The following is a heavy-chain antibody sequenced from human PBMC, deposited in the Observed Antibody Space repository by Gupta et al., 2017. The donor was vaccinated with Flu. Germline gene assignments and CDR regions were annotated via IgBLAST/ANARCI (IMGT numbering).Heavy chain of an antibody. CDR2: IYYSGST. CDR1: GGSVSSGSYY. D-gene: IGHD6-13*01. CDR3: ARDPAPIAAAAWGSSGWFDP. V-gene: IGHV4-61*01. Sequence: QVQLQESGPGLVKPSETLSLTCTVSGGSVSSGSYYWSWIRQPPGKGLEWIGYIYYSGSTNYNPSLKSRVTISVDTSKNQFSLKLSSVTAADTAVYYCARDPAPIAAAAWGSSGWFDPWGQGTLVTVSS. J-gene: IGHJ5*02.